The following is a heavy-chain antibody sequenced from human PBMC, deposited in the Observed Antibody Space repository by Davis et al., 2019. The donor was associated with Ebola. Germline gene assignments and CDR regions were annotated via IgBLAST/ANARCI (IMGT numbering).Heavy chain of an antibody. CDR2: VYPGDSDT. V-gene: IGHV5-51*01. CDR3: ARLDHGDYVGLASWFDP. Sequence: PGGSLRLSCQGFGYTFTTYWIGWVRQMPGKGLEWMGIVYPGDSDTTYSPSFPGQVTISVDKSINTAYLQWRSLKASDTAMYYCARLDHGDYVGLASWFDPWGQGTLVTVSS. J-gene: IGHJ5*02. D-gene: IGHD4-17*01. CDR1: GYTFTTYW.